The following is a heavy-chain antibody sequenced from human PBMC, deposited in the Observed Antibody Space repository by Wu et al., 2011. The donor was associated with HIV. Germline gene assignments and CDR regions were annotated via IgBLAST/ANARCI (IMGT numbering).Heavy chain of an antibody. CDR3: ARAYYDILTGHIPMEHAFDI. Sequence: QVQLVQSGAEVKKPGSSVKVSCKASGGTFNSYGISWVRQAPGQGLEWMGGIIPMFGTAKYAQKFQGRVTITADKSTSTAYMELSSLRSEDTAVYYCARAYYDILTGHIPMEHAFDIWGQGTMVTVSS. V-gene: IGHV1-69*14. CDR1: GGTFNSYG. CDR2: IIPMFGTA. J-gene: IGHJ3*02. D-gene: IGHD3-9*01.